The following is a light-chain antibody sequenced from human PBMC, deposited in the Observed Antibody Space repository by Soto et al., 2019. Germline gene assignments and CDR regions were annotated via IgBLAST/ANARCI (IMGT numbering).Light chain of an antibody. CDR2: GAS. J-gene: IGKJ5*01. Sequence: EIVLTQSPGTLSLSPGERATLSCRASQSVSSSYLAWYQQKPGQAPRLLIYGASIRATGIPDRFSGSGSGTDFTLTISRLEPEDFAVYYWQQYGSSPPITFGQGTRLEIK. CDR1: QSVSSSY. CDR3: QQYGSSPPIT. V-gene: IGKV3-20*01.